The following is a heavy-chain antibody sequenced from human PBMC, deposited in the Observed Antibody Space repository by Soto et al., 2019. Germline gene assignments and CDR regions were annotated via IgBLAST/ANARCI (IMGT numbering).Heavy chain of an antibody. Sequence: SETLSLTCTVSGGSISSYYWSWIRQPPGKGLEWIGYIYYSGSTNYNPSLKSRVTISVDTSKNQFSLKLSSVTAADTAVYYCARAYGDYYFDYWGQGTLVTVSS. J-gene: IGHJ4*02. CDR3: ARAYGDYYFDY. CDR1: GGSISSYY. V-gene: IGHV4-59*01. D-gene: IGHD4-17*01. CDR2: IYYSGST.